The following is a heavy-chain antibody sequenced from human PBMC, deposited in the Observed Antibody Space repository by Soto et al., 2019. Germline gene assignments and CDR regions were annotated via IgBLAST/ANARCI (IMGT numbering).Heavy chain of an antibody. CDR1: GFTFSSYW. CDR3: ARDGIALAGLFQH. Sequence: EVQLVESGGGLVQPGGSLRLSCAASGFTFSSYWMSWVRQAPGKGLEWVANIKQDGSEKYYVDSVKGRFTISRDNANNSLYLQMNSLRAEDTAVYYCARDGIALAGLFQHWGQGTLVTVSS. V-gene: IGHV3-7*01. CDR2: IKQDGSEK. D-gene: IGHD6-19*01. J-gene: IGHJ1*01.